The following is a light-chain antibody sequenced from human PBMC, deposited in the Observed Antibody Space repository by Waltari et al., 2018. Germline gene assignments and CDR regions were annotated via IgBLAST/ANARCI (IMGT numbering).Light chain of an antibody. CDR3: QTWGSDIGVV. CDR1: SGHSSYA. Sequence: QVVLTQSPSASASLGASVKLICTLSSGHSSYAITWHQQEPEKGPRYLMKLKSDGSHTKGDGIPDRFSGSGSGAERYLTISSLQPEDEADYYCQTWGSDIGVVFGGGTKLTVL. V-gene: IGLV4-69*01. J-gene: IGLJ3*02. CDR2: LKSDGSH.